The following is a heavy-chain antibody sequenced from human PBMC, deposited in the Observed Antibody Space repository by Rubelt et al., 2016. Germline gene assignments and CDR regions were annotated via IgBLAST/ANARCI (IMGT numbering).Heavy chain of an antibody. Sequence: RGGLEWVSAISGSGGSTYYADSVKGRFTISRDNSKNTLYLQMNSLRAEDTAVYYCARETYDSSGYVDYWGQGTLVTVSS. CDR3: ARETYDSSGYVDY. V-gene: IGHV3-23*01. D-gene: IGHD3-22*01. J-gene: IGHJ4*02. CDR2: ISGSGGST.